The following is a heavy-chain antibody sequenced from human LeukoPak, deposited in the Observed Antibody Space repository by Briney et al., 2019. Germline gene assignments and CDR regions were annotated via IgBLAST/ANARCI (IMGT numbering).Heavy chain of an antibody. D-gene: IGHD2-15*01. CDR3: ARDHVVVVVAATPQGYYYYGMDV. Sequence: SETLSLTCAVYGGSFSGYYWSWIRQPPGKGLEWIGEINHSGSTNYNPSLKSRVTISVDTSKNQFSLKLSSVTAADTAVYYCARDHVVVVVAATPQGYYYYGMDVWGQGTTVTVSS. V-gene: IGHV4-34*01. CDR2: INHSGST. CDR1: GGSFSGYY. J-gene: IGHJ6*02.